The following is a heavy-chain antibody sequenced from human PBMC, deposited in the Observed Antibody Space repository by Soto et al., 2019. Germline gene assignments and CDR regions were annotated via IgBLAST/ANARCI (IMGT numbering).Heavy chain of an antibody. Sequence: GASLKTSCKGSGYSFTSYWIGWVRQMPGKGLEWMGIIYPGDSDTRYSPSFQGQVTISADKSISTAYLQWSSLKASDTAMYYCAGSVSPTNYYDSSGYPYWGQGTLVTVSS. CDR3: AGSVSPTNYYDSSGYPY. D-gene: IGHD3-22*01. CDR2: IYPGDSDT. CDR1: GYSFTSYW. V-gene: IGHV5-51*01. J-gene: IGHJ4*02.